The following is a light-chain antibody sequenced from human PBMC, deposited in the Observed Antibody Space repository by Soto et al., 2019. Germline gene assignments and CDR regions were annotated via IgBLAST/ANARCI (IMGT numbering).Light chain of an antibody. J-gene: IGKJ4*01. Sequence: DIQMTQSPSTLSASVVDRVTITCRSSQSISSWLAWYPQKPGKAPQLLIYDVSNLESGVPSRFSGSGSGTEFTLTIISLQSDDFATNNCQQYTTYSAFGGRTKVEIK. CDR2: DVS. V-gene: IGKV1-5*01. CDR3: QQYTTYSA. CDR1: QSISSW.